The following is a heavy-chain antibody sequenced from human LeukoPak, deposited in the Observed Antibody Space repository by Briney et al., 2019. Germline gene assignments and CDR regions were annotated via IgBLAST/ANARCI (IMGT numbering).Heavy chain of an antibody. Sequence: QTGGSLRLSCVASGFTFSTYSMNWVRQAPGKGLEWISYISSGSGTIHYADSVKGRFTISRDNAQNSLYLQMNSLRAGDTAMYYCARDPAGAGIYYDYWGQGTLVTVSS. D-gene: IGHD6-19*01. CDR2: ISSGSGTI. J-gene: IGHJ4*02. CDR1: GFTFSTYS. CDR3: ARDPAGAGIYYDY. V-gene: IGHV3-48*01.